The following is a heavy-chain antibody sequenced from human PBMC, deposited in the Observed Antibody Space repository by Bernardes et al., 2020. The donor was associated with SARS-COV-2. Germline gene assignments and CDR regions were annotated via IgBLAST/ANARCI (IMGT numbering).Heavy chain of an antibody. CDR2: IKSNADGGTT. D-gene: IGHD3-22*01. CDR1: GSTFNNAW. J-gene: IGHJ6*02. V-gene: IGHV3-15*01. Sequence: GGSLRLSCVASGSTFNNAWMTWVRQAPGKGLEWVGRIKSNADGGTTDYAAPVKGRFTISRDDSKNTLYLQMNSLRAEDTAVYYCARGPVHDSSGYYEYYYYGMDVWGQGTTVTVSS. CDR3: ARGPVHDSSGYYEYYYYGMDV.